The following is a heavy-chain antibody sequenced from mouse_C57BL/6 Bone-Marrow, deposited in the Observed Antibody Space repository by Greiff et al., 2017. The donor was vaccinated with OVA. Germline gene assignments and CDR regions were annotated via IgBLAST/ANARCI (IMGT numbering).Heavy chain of an antibody. J-gene: IGHJ2*01. CDR3: ARDGSSSYYFDY. CDR1: GFTFSDYG. CDR2: ISSGSSTI. Sequence: DVMLVESGGGLVKPGGSLKLSCAASGFTFSDYGMHWVRQAPEKGLEWVAYISSGSSTIYYADTVKGRFTISIDNANNTLFLQMTSLRSEDTAMYYCARDGSSSYYFDYWGQGTTLTVSS. V-gene: IGHV5-17*01. D-gene: IGHD1-1*01.